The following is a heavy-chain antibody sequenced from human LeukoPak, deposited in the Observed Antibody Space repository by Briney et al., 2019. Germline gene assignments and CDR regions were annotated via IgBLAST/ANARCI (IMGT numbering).Heavy chain of an antibody. CDR3: ASTITRMTTAYYFDY. J-gene: IGHJ4*02. Sequence: SETLSLTCTVSGGSISSYYWSWIRQPPGKGLEWIGYIYYSGSTNYNPSLTSRVTISVDTSKNQFSLKLSSVTAADTAVYYCASTITRMTTAYYFDYWGQGTLVTVSS. CDR1: GGSISSYY. CDR2: IYYSGST. D-gene: IGHD4-11*01. V-gene: IGHV4-59*01.